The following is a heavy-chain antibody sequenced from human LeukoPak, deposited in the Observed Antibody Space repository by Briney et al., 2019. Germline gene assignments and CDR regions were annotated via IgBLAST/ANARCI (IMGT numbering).Heavy chain of an antibody. CDR1: GFTFRGFS. V-gene: IGHV3-7*01. CDR3: ARDFFRGATNWFDP. J-gene: IGHJ5*02. D-gene: IGHD2/OR15-2a*01. Sequence: GGSLRLSCAASGFTFRGFSMSWVRQSPTKGLEWVANIKQDGSERYYVDSVKGRFTISRDNAKNSLYLQMNSLRAEDTAVYYCARDFFRGATNWFDPWGQGTLVTVSS. CDR2: IKQDGSER.